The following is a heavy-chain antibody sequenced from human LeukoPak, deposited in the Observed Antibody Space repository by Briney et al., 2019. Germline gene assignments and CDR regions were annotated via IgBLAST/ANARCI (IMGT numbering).Heavy chain of an antibody. V-gene: IGHV4-59*01. J-gene: IGHJ4*02. CDR3: ARGVVAVAGRVFDY. D-gene: IGHD6-19*01. CDR1: GDSISNFY. CDR2: IYYRGNT. Sequence: PSETLSLTCTVSGDSISNFYWSWIRQPPGKGLEWIGYIYYRGNTNYNPSLRSRVTISVDTSKNQFSLRLTSVTAADTAVYYCARGVVAVAGRVFDYWGQGTLVTVSS.